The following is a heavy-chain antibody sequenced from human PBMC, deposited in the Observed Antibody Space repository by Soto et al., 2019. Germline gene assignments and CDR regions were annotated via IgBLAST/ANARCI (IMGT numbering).Heavy chain of an antibody. CDR1: GFAFDENA. CDR2: IAWNSNSI. D-gene: IGHD6-6*01. J-gene: IGHJ4*02. V-gene: IGHV3-9*01. CDR3: ARAKGPRDYGDF. Sequence: VQLVESGGGLIEPGRSLRVSCAASGFAFDENAMHWVRQLPGKGLEWVGAIAWNSNSIFYADSVKGRFTISRDNAQNTLYLQMNNLRPEDTALYYCARAKGPRDYGDFWGQGTLVIVSS.